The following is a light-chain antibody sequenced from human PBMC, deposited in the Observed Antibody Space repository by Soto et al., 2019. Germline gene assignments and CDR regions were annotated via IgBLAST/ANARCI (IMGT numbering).Light chain of an antibody. CDR2: GAS. J-gene: IGKJ5*01. CDR1: QSFGSSY. V-gene: IGKV3-20*01. CDR3: QQYGRSPPIT. Sequence: DIVLTQSPGTLSLSPGERATLSCRASQSFGSSYLAWYQQKPGQAPRLLIYGASSRATGIPDRFSGSGSATDFTLTISRLEPEDFEVYYCQQYGRSPPITFGQGTRLEIK.